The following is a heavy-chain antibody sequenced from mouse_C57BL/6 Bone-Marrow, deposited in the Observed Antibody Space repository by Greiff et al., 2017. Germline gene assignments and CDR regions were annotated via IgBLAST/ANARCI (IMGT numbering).Heavy chain of an antibody. CDR2: IYPGSGST. D-gene: IGHD1-1*01. CDR3: ARSDYYGSSYDWYFDV. Sequence: QVQLQQPGAELVKPGASVKMSCKASGYTFTSYWITWVKQRPGQGLEWIGDIYPGSGSTNYNEKFKSKATLTVDTSSSTAYMQLSSLTYEDSAVYYCARSDYYGSSYDWYFDVWGTGTTVTVSS. CDR1: GYTFTSYW. V-gene: IGHV1-55*01. J-gene: IGHJ1*03.